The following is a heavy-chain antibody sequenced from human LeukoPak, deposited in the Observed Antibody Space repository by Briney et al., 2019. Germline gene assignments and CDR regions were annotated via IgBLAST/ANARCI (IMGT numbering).Heavy chain of an antibody. CDR3: ARDRDYNWFDP. Sequence: GASVKVSCKASGYTFNSYGISWVRQAPGQGLKWMGWISAYNGNTNYAQKLQGRVTMTTDTSTSTAYMELRSLRSDDTVVYYCARDRDYNWFDPWGQGTLVTVSS. V-gene: IGHV1-18*01. CDR2: ISAYNGNT. J-gene: IGHJ5*02. D-gene: IGHD4/OR15-4a*01. CDR1: GYTFNSYG.